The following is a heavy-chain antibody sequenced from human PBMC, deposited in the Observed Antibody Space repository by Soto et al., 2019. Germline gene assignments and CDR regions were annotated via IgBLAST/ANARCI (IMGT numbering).Heavy chain of an antibody. J-gene: IGHJ5*02. CDR3: ARDLVCSGGSCYAFDP. D-gene: IGHD2-15*01. Sequence: SETLSLTCTVSGDSISSSSYYWDWIRQPPGKGLEWIGSINHSGNPYYNPSLKSRVIISVDRSKNQFSLKLSSVTAADTAVYYCARDLVCSGGSCYAFDPWGQGTLVTVSS. CDR1: GDSISSSSYY. CDR2: INHSGNP. V-gene: IGHV4-39*07.